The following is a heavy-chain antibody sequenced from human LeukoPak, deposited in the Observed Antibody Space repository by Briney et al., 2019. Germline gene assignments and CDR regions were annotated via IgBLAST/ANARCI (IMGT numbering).Heavy chain of an antibody. J-gene: IGHJ6*02. Sequence: SETLSLTCAVYGGSFTGYYWSWIRQPPGKGLEWIGEINHSGSTNYNPSLKGRVTISVDTSKNQFSLKLSSVTAADTAVYYCARVPYDILTGSTYYYGMDVWAKGPRSPSP. V-gene: IGHV4-34*01. CDR1: GGSFTGYY. CDR2: INHSGST. CDR3: ARVPYDILTGSTYYYGMDV. D-gene: IGHD3-9*01.